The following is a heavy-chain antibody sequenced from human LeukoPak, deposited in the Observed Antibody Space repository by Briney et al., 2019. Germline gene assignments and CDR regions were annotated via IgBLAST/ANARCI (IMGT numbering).Heavy chain of an antibody. CDR3: ARGSSSGWLYYYYYYYMDV. CDR2: ISSSSSTI. J-gene: IGHJ6*03. CDR1: GFTFSSYS. D-gene: IGHD6-19*01. Sequence: PGGSLRLSCAASGFTFSSYSMNWVRQAPGKGLEWVSYISSSSSTISYADSVKGRFTISRDNAKNSLYLQMNSLRAEDTAVYYCARGSSSGWLYYYYYYYMDVWGKGTTVTVSS. V-gene: IGHV3-48*04.